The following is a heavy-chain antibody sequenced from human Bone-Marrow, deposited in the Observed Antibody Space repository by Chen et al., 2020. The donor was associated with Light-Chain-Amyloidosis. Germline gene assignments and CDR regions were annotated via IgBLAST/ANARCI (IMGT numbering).Heavy chain of an antibody. CDR2: INYDGSSL. Sequence: EVQLVESGGGLVQPGGSLRHSCAASGFTLSSNWMHWVRQGPGKGLVWVARINYDGSSLNYADSVRGRFVISRNNAKNTLYLQMNSLGVDDTAFYYCTREASSDDGFDFWGQGTVVTVSS. J-gene: IGHJ3*01. V-gene: IGHV3-74*01. CDR1: GFTLSSNW. CDR3: TREASSDDGFDF. D-gene: IGHD6-19*01.